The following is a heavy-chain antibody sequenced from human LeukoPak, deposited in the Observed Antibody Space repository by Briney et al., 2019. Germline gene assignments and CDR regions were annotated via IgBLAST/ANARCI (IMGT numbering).Heavy chain of an antibody. D-gene: IGHD3-3*01. V-gene: IGHV4-59*08. Sequence: SETLSLTCTVSGGSISSYYWSWIRQPPGKGLEWIGYIYYSGSTNYNPSLKSRVTISVDTSKNQFSLELSSVTAADTAVYYCASFTIFGVENYWGQGTLVTVSS. CDR1: GGSISSYY. J-gene: IGHJ4*02. CDR2: IYYSGST. CDR3: ASFTIFGVENY.